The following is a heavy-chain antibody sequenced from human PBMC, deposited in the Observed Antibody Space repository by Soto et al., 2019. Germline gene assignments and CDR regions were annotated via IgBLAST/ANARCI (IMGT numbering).Heavy chain of an antibody. J-gene: IGHJ5*02. CDR3: ARDTYFDILTGYYSNWFDP. Sequence: GGSLRLSCAASGFTFSSYGMHWVRQAPGKGLEWVAVIWYDGSNKYYADSVKGRFTISRDNSKNTLYLQMNSLRAEDTAVYYCARDTYFDILTGYYSNWFDPWGQRTLVTVSS. CDR1: GFTFSSYG. V-gene: IGHV3-33*01. CDR2: IWYDGSNK. D-gene: IGHD3-9*01.